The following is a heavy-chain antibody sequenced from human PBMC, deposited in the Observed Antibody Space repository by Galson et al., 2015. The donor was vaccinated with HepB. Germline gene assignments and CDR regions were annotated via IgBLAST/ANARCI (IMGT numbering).Heavy chain of an antibody. J-gene: IGHJ4*02. D-gene: IGHD2-2*01. Sequence: SLRLSCAASGFTFSSYAMSWVRQAPGKGLEWVPAISGSGGSTYYADSVKGRFTISRDNSKNTLYLQMNSLRAEDTAVYYCAKRDCSSTSCRRVLDYWGQGTLVTVSS. V-gene: IGHV3-23*01. CDR1: GFTFSSYA. CDR2: ISGSGGST. CDR3: AKRDCSSTSCRRVLDY.